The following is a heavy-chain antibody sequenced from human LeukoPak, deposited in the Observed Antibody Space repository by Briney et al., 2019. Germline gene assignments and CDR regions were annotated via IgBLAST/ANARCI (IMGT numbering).Heavy chain of an antibody. V-gene: IGHV3-7*01. CDR3: ARDKEVTMVRGGGDFDY. CDR2: IKQDGSEK. D-gene: IGHD3-10*01. J-gene: IGHJ4*02. CDR1: GFTFSSYW. Sequence: PGGSLRLSCAASGFTFSSYWMSWVRQAPGKGLEWVANIKQDGSEKYYVDSVKGRFTISRDNAKNSLYLQMNSLRAEDTAVYYCARDKEVTMVRGGGDFDYWGQGTLVTVSS.